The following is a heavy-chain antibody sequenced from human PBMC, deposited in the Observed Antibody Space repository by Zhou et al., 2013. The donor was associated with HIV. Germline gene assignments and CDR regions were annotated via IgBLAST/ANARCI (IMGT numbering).Heavy chain of an antibody. CDR1: GGTFSSYA. CDR2: IIPIFGTA. D-gene: IGHD3-9*01. V-gene: IGHV1-69*05. J-gene: IGHJ5*02. CDR3: ARQGDILTGDVRGGPNWFDP. Sequence: QVQLVQSGAEVKKPGSSVKVSCKASGGTFSSYAISWVRQAPGQGLEWMGGIIPIFGTANYAQKFQGRVTITTDESTSTAYMELSSLRSEDTAVYYCARQGDILTGDVRGGPNWFDPWGQGTLVTVSS.